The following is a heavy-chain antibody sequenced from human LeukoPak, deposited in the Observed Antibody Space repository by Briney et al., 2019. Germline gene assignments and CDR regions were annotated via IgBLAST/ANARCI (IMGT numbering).Heavy chain of an antibody. D-gene: IGHD5-24*01. V-gene: IGHV3-21*01. CDR3: VRDVWGDRDGFFEY. CDR1: GFTFSAYS. J-gene: IGHJ4*02. CDR2: IHYTGSYI. Sequence: GGSLRLSCAASGFTFSAYSMDWVRQAPGRGLEWVSSIHYTGSYIYYANSVTGRFTISRDNAKNTLYLQLNDLRGEDTAVYDCVRDVWGDRDGFFEYWGQGTLVTVSS.